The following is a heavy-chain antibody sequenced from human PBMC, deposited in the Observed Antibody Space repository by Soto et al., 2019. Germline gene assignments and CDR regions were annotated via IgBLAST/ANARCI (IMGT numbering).Heavy chain of an antibody. CDR1: GGTFSSYA. V-gene: IGHV1-69*12. J-gene: IGHJ6*02. CDR3: ARGGVSTSCYGCYYYYYGMDV. CDR2: IIPIFGTA. D-gene: IGHD2-2*01. Sequence: QVQLVQSGAEEKKPGSSVKVSCKASGGTFSSYAISWVRQAPGQGLEWMGGIIPIFGTANYAQKFQGRVTITADESTSTAYMELSSLRSEDTAVYYCARGGVSTSCYGCYYYYYGMDVWGQGTTVTVSS.